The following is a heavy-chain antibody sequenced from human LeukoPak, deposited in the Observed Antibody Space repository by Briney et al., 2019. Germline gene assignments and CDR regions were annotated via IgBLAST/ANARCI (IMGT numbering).Heavy chain of an antibody. CDR1: GYTFTSYI. V-gene: IGHV1-18*01. CDR2: INAYNGNT. CDR3: ARETGYSGSLDY. J-gene: IGHJ4*02. Sequence: ASVKVSCKASGYTFTSYIISWVRQAPGQGLEWMGWINAYNGNTDYAQRVQGRVTITTDESTSTAYMELSSLRSEDTAVYYCARETGYSGSLDYWGQGTLVTVSS. D-gene: IGHD1-26*01.